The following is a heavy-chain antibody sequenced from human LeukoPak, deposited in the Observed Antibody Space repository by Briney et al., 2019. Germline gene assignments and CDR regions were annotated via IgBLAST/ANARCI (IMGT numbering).Heavy chain of an antibody. CDR3: ARDNSVRDEAWWFNP. V-gene: IGHV5-51*01. CDR1: GYSFTNYW. D-gene: IGHD5-24*01. Sequence: GESLKISCKGSGYSFTNYWIGWVRQMPGKGLEWMGIIYPGDSDIRYSPSFQGQVTISADKSISTAYLQCSSLKASDTAMYYCARDNSVRDEAWWFNPWGQGTLVTVSS. CDR2: IYPGDSDI. J-gene: IGHJ5*02.